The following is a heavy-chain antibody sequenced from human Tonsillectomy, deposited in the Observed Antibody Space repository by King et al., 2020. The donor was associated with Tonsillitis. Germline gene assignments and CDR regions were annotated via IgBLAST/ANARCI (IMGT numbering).Heavy chain of an antibody. Sequence: QLVQSGAEVKKPGESLRISCTGLGYTFTAYWIAWVRQMPGKGLEWMGIIFPGDSDTRYNPSFRGQVTISADGSMSTAYLQWSTLKAADSATYYCARHATDGAYFDIWGRGTRITVSS. CDR3: ARHATDGAYFDI. D-gene: IGHD1-26*01. V-gene: IGHV5-51*01. CDR1: GYTFTAYW. J-gene: IGHJ2*01. CDR2: IFPGDSDT.